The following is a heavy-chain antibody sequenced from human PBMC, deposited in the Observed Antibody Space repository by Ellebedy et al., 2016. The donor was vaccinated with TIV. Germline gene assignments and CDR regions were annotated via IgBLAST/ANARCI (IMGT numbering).Heavy chain of an antibody. CDR2: INHSGST. J-gene: IGHJ4*02. CDR3: ARCPGDTAMVTCYFDY. D-gene: IGHD5-18*01. CDR1: GGSFRGYY. V-gene: IGHV4-34*01. Sequence: MPGGSLRLSCAVYGGSFRGYYWSWIRQPPGKGLEWIGEINHSGSTNYNPSLKSRVTVSVDTSKNQFSLKLSSVTAADTAVYYCARCPGDTAMVTCYFDYWGQGTLVTVSS.